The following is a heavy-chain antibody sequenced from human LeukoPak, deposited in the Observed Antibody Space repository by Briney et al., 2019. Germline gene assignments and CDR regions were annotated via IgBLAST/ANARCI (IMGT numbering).Heavy chain of an antibody. Sequence: ASVKVSCKASGYTFTSYGIGWVRQAPGQGLEWMGWTSGYNGNTNYAQKLQGRVTMTTDTSTSTAYMELRSLGSDDTAVYYCARGCSSTSCYLFDYWGQGTLVTVSS. CDR1: GYTFTSYG. CDR3: ARGCSSTSCYLFDY. V-gene: IGHV1-18*01. D-gene: IGHD2-2*01. CDR2: TSGYNGNT. J-gene: IGHJ4*02.